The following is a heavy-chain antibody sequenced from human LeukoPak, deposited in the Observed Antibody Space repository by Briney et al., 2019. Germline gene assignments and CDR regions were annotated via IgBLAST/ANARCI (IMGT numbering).Heavy chain of an antibody. V-gene: IGHV5-51*01. CDR3: ARFGVEYYYDSSGYYYIDY. J-gene: IGHJ4*02. CDR2: IYPGDSDT. D-gene: IGHD3-22*01. Sequence: GESLKISCKGSGYIFTSYWIGWVRQMPGKGLEWMGIIYPGDSDTRYSPSFQGQVTISADKSISTAYLQWSSLKASDTAMYYCARFGVEYYYDSSGYYYIDYWGQGTLVTVSS. CDR1: GYIFTSYW.